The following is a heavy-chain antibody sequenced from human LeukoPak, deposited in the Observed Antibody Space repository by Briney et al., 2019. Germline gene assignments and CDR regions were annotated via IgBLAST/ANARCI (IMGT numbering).Heavy chain of an antibody. Sequence: GGSLRLSCTTSGFIFSNYGMHWVRQAPGKGLEWVAFIRHDGSNKYYADSVKGRFTISRDNSKNTLYLQMNSLRAEDTAVYYCAKTQLGIETLDYWGQGTLVTVSS. V-gene: IGHV3-30*02. D-gene: IGHD7-27*01. CDR3: AKTQLGIETLDY. J-gene: IGHJ4*02. CDR1: GFIFSNYG. CDR2: IRHDGSNK.